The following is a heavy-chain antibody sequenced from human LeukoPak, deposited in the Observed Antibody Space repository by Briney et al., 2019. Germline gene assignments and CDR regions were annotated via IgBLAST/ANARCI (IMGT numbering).Heavy chain of an antibody. CDR2: ISGSGGST. Sequence: GGSLRLSCAASGFTFSSYAMSWVRQAPGKGLEWVSAISGSGGSTYYADSVKGRFTISRDNSKNTLYLQMNSLRAEGTAVYYCASRPYDILTGYTFDYWGQGTLVTVSS. CDR3: ASRPYDILTGYTFDY. V-gene: IGHV3-23*01. CDR1: GFTFSSYA. D-gene: IGHD3-9*01. J-gene: IGHJ4*02.